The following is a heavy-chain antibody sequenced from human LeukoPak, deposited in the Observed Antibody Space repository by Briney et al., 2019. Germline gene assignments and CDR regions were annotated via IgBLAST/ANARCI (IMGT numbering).Heavy chain of an antibody. D-gene: IGHD6-6*01. CDR2: IDSDGSST. J-gene: IGHJ4*02. V-gene: IGHV3-74*01. CDR3: ARESKSSSSLGY. CDR1: GFTFSSYW. Sequence: GGSLRLSCAASGFTFSSYWMHWVRQAPGKGPVWVSRIDSDGSSTSYADSVKGRFTISRDNAKNTLYLLMNSLRAEDTAVYYCARESKSSSSLGYWGQGTLVTVSS.